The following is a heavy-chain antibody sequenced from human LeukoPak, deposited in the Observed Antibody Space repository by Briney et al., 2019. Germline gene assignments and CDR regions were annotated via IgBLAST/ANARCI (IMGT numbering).Heavy chain of an antibody. D-gene: IGHD5-12*01. J-gene: IGHJ4*02. V-gene: IGHV4-59*01. CDR3: ARGMDIVATDY. CDR2: IYYSGST. CDR1: GGSISSYY. Sequence: SETLSLTCTVSGGSISSYYCSWIRQPPGEGLEWIGYIYYSGSTNYNPSFKSRVTISVDTSKNQFSLKLSSVTAADTAVYYCARGMDIVATDYWGQGTLVTVSS.